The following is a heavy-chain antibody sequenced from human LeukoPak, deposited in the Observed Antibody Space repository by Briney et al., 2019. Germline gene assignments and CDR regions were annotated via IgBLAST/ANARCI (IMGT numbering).Heavy chain of an antibody. CDR1: GFTFSGSA. V-gene: IGHV3-73*01. Sequence: GGSLRLSCAASGFTFSGSAMHWVRQASGKGLEWVGRIRSKANSYATAYAASVKGRFTISRDDSKNTAYLQMNSLRAEDTAVYYCAEGYSYGYWGQGTLVTVSS. D-gene: IGHD5-18*01. J-gene: IGHJ4*02. CDR3: AEGYSYGY. CDR2: IRSKANSYAT.